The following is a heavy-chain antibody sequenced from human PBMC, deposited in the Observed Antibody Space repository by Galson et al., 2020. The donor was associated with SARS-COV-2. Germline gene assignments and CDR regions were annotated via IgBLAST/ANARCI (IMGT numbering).Heavy chain of an antibody. CDR3: ARVLLWFGELSGIDY. V-gene: IGHV3-30*04. D-gene: IGHD3-10*01. CDR1: GFTFSSYA. Sequence: GGSLRLSCAASGFTFSSYAMHWVRQAPGKGLEWVAVISYDGSNKYYADSVKGRFTISRDNSKNTLYLQMNSLRAEDTAVYYCARVLLWFGELSGIDYWGQGTLVTVSS. J-gene: IGHJ4*02. CDR2: ISYDGSNK.